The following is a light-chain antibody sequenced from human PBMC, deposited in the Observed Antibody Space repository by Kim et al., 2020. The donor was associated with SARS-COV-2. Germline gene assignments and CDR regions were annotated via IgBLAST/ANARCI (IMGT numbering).Light chain of an antibody. CDR1: SSDVGGSNY. CDR3: TSYTGRNSFWL. V-gene: IGLV2-14*03. J-gene: IGLJ3*02. CDR2: EVK. Sequence: QPALTQPASVSGSPGQSITISCTGTSSDVGGSNYVSWYQQLPGKAPKLIIYEVKKRPSGISKRFAASKSGNTASLTISGLQAEDEGDYYCTSYTGRNSFWLFGGGTQLTVL.